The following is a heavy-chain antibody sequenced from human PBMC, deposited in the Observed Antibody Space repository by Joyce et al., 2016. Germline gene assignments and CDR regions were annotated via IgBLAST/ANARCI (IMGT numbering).Heavy chain of an antibody. CDR1: GYTFTASY. CDR3: AKGGAGGYGGYLIY. D-gene: IGHD4-17*01. J-gene: IGHJ4*02. CDR2: LHPDSGAT. V-gene: IGHV1-2*06. Sequence: QVQVVQSGAAVKEPGASVKVSCKTSGYTFTASYIHWVRLAPGQGLEWMGRLHPDSGATNYAEHLQGRVTRTRDTSINTTYMELTGLTSHDTAVYYCAKGGAGGYGGYLIYWGQGTLVTVSP.